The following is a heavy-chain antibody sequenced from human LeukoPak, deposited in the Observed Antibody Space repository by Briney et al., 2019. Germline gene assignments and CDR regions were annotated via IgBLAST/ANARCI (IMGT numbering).Heavy chain of an antibody. CDR2: ICPGDSDT. V-gene: IGHV5-51*01. J-gene: IGHJ4*02. CDR3: ARSFGVVPAAPAFDY. D-gene: IGHD2-2*01. CDR1: GYSFTSYW. Sequence: GESLKISCKGSGYSFTSYWIGWVRQMPGKGLEWMGIICPGDSDTRYSPSFQGQVTISADKSISTAYLQWSSLKASDTAMYYCARSFGVVPAAPAFDYWGQGTLVTVSS.